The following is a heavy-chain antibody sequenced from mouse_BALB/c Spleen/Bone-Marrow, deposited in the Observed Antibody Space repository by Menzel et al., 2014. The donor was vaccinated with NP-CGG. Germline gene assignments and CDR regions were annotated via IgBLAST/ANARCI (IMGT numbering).Heavy chain of an antibody. Sequence: VQLQQSGPELVKPGASVKISCEASGYSFTSYYIHWVKQRPGQGLEWIGWIFPGSGSIKYNEKFKGEATLTADTSSSTAYMRLSSLTSEDSAVYFCARRGNWGYAMDYWGQGTSVTVSS. CDR2: IFPGSGSI. CDR3: ARRGNWGYAMDY. CDR1: GYSFTSYY. J-gene: IGHJ4*01. V-gene: IGHV1-66*01. D-gene: IGHD2-1*01.